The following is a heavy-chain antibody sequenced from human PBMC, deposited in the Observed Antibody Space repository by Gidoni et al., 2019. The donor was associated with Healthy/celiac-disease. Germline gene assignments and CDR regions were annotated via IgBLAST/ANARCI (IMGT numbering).Heavy chain of an antibody. CDR3: ARSPKVPGRKEQQLVPLPFDY. J-gene: IGHJ4*02. Sequence: QVQLQQWGAGLLKPSATLSLTCAVYGGSLSGYYWSWIRQPPGKGLEWIGEINPSGRTNYNPSLKSRVTISVDTSKNQFSLKLSSVTAADTAVYYCARSPKVPGRKEQQLVPLPFDYWGQGTLVTVSS. CDR2: INPSGRT. D-gene: IGHD6-13*01. V-gene: IGHV4-34*01. CDR1: GGSLSGYY.